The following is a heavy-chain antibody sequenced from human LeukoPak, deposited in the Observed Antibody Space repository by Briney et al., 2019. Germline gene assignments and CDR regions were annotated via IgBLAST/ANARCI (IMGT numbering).Heavy chain of an antibody. V-gene: IGHV4-30-4*01. J-gene: IGHJ5*02. CDR1: GDSISSGDYY. Sequence: PSETLSLTCTVSGDSISSGDYYWSWIRQPPGKGLEWIGYIYYSGSTYYNPSLKSRVTISVDTSKNQFSLKLSSVTAADTAVCYCAREGYSGSGGYNWFDPWGQGTLVTVSS. CDR3: AREGYSGSGGYNWFDP. CDR2: IYYSGST. D-gene: IGHD5-12*01.